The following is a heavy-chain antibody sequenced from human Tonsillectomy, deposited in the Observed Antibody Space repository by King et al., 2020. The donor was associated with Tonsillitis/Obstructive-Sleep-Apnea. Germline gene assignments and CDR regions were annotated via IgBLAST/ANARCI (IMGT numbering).Heavy chain of an antibody. CDR1: GLTFSSYE. D-gene: IGHD5-12*01. CDR2: IGSSGSTI. Sequence: QLVQSGGGLVQPGGSLRLSCAAAGLTFSSYEMNWVRQAPGKGLEWVSYIGSSGSTIYYADSVKGRFTISRDNAKNSLYLQMNSLRGEDTAVYYYVRDRLGWSFDLWGRGTLVSVSS. V-gene: IGHV3-48*03. J-gene: IGHJ2*01. CDR3: VRDRLGWSFDL.